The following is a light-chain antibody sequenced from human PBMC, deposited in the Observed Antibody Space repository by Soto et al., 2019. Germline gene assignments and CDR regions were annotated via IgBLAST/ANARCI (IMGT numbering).Light chain of an antibody. CDR2: EVI. J-gene: IGLJ1*01. CDR1: SSDVGLYNY. V-gene: IGLV2-14*01. CDR3: SSYTGTSTYV. Sequence: QSALTQPASVSGSPGQSITISCTGTSSDVGLYNYVSWYQQHPGKAPKLMIYEVINRPSGVSTRFSGSKSGNTASLTISGLQAEDEADYYCSSYTGTSTYVFGTRTKVTVL.